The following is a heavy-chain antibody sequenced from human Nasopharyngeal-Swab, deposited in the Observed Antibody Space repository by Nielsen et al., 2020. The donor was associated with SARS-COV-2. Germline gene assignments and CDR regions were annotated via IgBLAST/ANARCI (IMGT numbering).Heavy chain of an antibody. D-gene: IGHD3-10*01. J-gene: IGHJ4*02. V-gene: IGHV1-3*01. CDR2: INAGNGNT. CDR3: ARPLIQQAYYYGSGSYYFPY. Sequence: WVRQAPGQGLEWMGWINAGNGNTKYSEKFQDRVTITRDTSASTVYMELSSLRSEDTAVYYCARPLIQQAYYYGSGSYYFPYWGQGTLVTVSS.